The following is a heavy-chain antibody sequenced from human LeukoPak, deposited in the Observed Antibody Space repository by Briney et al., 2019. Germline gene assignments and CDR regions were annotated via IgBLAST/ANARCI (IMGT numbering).Heavy chain of an antibody. CDR3: AKGDSSGYVYGMDV. CDR2: IWYDGSNK. D-gene: IGHD3-22*01. V-gene: IGHV3-33*06. CDR1: GFTFSSYG. J-gene: IGHJ6*02. Sequence: GGSLRLSCAASGFTFSSYGMHWVRQAPGKGLEWVAVIWYDGSNKYYADSVKGRFTISRDNSKNTLYLQMNSLRAEDTAVYYCAKGDSSGYVYGMDVWGQGTTVTVSS.